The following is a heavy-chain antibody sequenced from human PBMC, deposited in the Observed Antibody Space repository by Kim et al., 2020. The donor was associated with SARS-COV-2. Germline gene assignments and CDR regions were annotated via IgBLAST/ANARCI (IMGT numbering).Heavy chain of an antibody. D-gene: IGHD5-12*01. CDR3: AKREATTRAFDI. Sequence: YADSAKGRFTHTRDNSKNTLYLQMNSLSVEDTALYYCAKREATTRAFDIWGQGTIVTVSS. J-gene: IGHJ3*02. V-gene: IGHV3-23*01.